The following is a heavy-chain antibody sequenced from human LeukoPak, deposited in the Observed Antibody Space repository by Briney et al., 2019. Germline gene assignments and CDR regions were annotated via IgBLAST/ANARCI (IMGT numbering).Heavy chain of an antibody. CDR2: ISGSGGST. D-gene: IGHD1-26*01. Sequence: GGSLRLPCAASGFTFSSYAMSWVRQAPGKGLEWVSAISGSGGSTYYADSVKGRFTISRDSSKNTLYLQMNSLRAEDTAVYYYAKDIGGRCVWCQGTLVTVSS. CDR3: AKDIGGRCV. CDR1: GFTFSSYA. J-gene: IGHJ4*02. V-gene: IGHV3-23*01.